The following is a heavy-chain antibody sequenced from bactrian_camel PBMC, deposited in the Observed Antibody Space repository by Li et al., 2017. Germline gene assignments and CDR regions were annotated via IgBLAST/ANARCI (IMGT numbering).Heavy chain of an antibody. V-gene: IGHV3S63*01. CDR3: AARGPYCYTKLSVADFTY. CDR2: IYTTGSGND. Sequence: VQLVESGGGSVQAGGSLSLSCVASGDTIGASWMGWFRQAPGKEREGVAWIYTTGSGNDYYDDSVKGRFTISQDNAKNTVYLQMNSLKPEDTAMYYCAARGPYCYTKLSVADFTYWGQGTQVTVS. D-gene: IGHD2*01. J-gene: IGHJ6*01. CDR1: GDTIGASW.